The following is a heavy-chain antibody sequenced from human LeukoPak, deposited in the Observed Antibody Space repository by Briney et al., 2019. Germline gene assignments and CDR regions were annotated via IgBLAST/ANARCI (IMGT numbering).Heavy chain of an antibody. CDR1: GGSFSGYY. J-gene: IGHJ4*02. Sequence: TSETLSLTCAVYGGSFSGYYWSWIRQPPGKGLEWIGEINHSGSTNYNPSLKSRVTISVDTSKNQFSLKLSSVTAADTAVYYCARGGGRPRSYYFDYWGQGTLVTVSS. CDR2: INHSGST. V-gene: IGHV4-34*01. CDR3: ARGGGRPRSYYFDY. D-gene: IGHD1-26*01.